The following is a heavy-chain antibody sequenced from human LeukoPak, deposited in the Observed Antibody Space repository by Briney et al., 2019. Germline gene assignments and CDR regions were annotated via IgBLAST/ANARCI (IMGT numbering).Heavy chain of an antibody. CDR3: ARAKLGAMDV. Sequence: SETLSLTCAVSGGSISSGGYSWSWIRQPPGKGLEWIGYIYHSGSTYYNPSLKSRVTISVDRSKNQFSLKLSSVTAADTAVYYCARAKLGAMDVWGQGTTVTFSS. D-gene: IGHD7-27*01. CDR2: IYHSGST. V-gene: IGHV4-30-2*01. CDR1: GGSISSGGYS. J-gene: IGHJ6*02.